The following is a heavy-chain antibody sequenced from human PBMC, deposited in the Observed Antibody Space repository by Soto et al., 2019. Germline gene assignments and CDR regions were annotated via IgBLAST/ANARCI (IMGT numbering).Heavy chain of an antibody. Sequence: QVQLVQSGGGVVQPGRSLRLSCAASGVDFNTYGLHWVRQAPGKGLEWVAGISFDGGNQYYADSVKGRFTISRDTSNNTLYLQMNSLGAEDTATYYWAKDSSVTAAGSGGWFDPWGQGTLVIVSS. V-gene: IGHV3-30*18. CDR3: AKDSSVTAAGSGGWFDP. J-gene: IGHJ5*02. D-gene: IGHD6-13*01. CDR1: GVDFNTYG. CDR2: ISFDGGNQ.